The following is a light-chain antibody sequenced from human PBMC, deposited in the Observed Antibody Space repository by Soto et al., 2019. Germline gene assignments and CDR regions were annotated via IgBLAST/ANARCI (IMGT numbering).Light chain of an antibody. CDR2: RND. V-gene: IGLV1-47*01. CDR1: SSNIGYNY. CDR3: AEWDDSLSGRGI. J-gene: IGLJ2*01. Sequence: QSVLTQPPSASGTPGQRVTISCSGISSNIGYNYVYWYQMVPGTAPKLLIYRNDQRPSGVPDRFSGSRSGTSASLAISGLRSEDAADYYCAEWDDSLSGRGIFGGGTKVTVL.